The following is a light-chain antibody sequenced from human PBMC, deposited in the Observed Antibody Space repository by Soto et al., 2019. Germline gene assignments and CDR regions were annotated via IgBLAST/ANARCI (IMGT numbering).Light chain of an antibody. Sequence: QSVLTRPPSVSGAPGQRVTISCTGSSSNIGAGYDVHWYQQLPGTAPKLLIYGNSNRPSGVPDRFSGSKSGTSASLAITGLQSEDEAAYHCQSYDSSLSGSYVFGAGTKLTVL. V-gene: IGLV1-40*01. J-gene: IGLJ1*01. CDR2: GNS. CDR3: QSYDSSLSGSYV. CDR1: SSNIGAGYD.